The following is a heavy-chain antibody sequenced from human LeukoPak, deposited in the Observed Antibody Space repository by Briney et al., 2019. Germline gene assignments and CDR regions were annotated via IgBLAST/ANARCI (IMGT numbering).Heavy chain of an antibody. V-gene: IGHV4-30-2*01. CDR1: GGSISSGGYS. J-gene: IGHJ4*02. CDR3: AREASSGYYVDY. D-gene: IGHD3-22*01. CDR2: IYHSGST. Sequence: SETLSLTWAVSGGSISSGGYSWSWIRQPPGKSLEWIGYIYHSGSTYYNPSLKSRVTISVDRSKNQFSLKLSSVTAADTAVYYCAREASSGYYVDYWGQGTLVTVTS.